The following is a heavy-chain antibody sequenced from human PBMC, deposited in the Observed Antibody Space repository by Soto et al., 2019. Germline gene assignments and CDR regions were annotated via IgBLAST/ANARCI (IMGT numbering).Heavy chain of an antibody. CDR3: ARYCSGGSCYPFDY. CDR1: GGSISSGDSY. CDR2: ILYSGST. D-gene: IGHD2-15*01. Sequence: QVQLQESGPGLVKPSQTLSLTCTVSGGSISSGDSYWSWIRQPPGKGLEWIGYILYSGSTYYNPSLKSRVTISVNTSKNQFSLKLSAVTAADTAVYYCARYCSGGSCYPFDYWGQGTLVTVSS. V-gene: IGHV4-30-4*01. J-gene: IGHJ4*02.